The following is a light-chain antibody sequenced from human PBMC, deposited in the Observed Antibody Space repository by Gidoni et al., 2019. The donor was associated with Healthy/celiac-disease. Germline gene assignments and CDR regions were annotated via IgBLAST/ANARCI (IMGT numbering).Light chain of an antibody. Sequence: DIVMTQSPDSLAVSLGERATINCKSSQSVLCSSNNKNYLAWYQQKPGQPPKLLIYSASTRASGVPDRFSGSGSGTDYTLTISSLQAEDVAVYYCQQYYSTPLTFGGGTKVEIK. CDR1: QSVLCSSNNKNY. J-gene: IGKJ4*01. V-gene: IGKV4-1*01. CDR2: SAS. CDR3: QQYYSTPLT.